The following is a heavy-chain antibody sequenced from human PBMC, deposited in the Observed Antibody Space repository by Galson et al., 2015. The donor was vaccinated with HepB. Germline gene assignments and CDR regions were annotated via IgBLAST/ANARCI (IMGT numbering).Heavy chain of an antibody. Sequence: SLRLSCAASGFTFSNAWMSWVRQAPGKGLEWVGRIKSKTDGGTTDYAAPVKGRFTISRDDSKNTLYLQMNSLKTEDTAVYYCTTDSSGWYSSFDYWGQGTLVTVSS. D-gene: IGHD6-19*01. J-gene: IGHJ4*02. CDR1: GFTFSNAW. CDR3: TTDSSGWYSSFDY. V-gene: IGHV3-15*01. CDR2: IKSKTDGGTT.